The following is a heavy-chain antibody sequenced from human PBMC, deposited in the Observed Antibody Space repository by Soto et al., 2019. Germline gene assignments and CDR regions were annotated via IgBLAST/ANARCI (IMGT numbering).Heavy chain of an antibody. D-gene: IGHD6-13*01. J-gene: IGHJ6*02. CDR3: ARIAAAGIERRYYGMDV. V-gene: IGHV3-13*01. CDR1: GFTFSSYD. CDR2: IGTAGDT. Sequence: GGSLRLSCAASGFTFSSYDMHWVRQATGKGLEWVSAIGTAGDTYYPGSVKGRFTISRENAKNSLYLQMNSLRAEDTAVYYCARIAAAGIERRYYGMDVWGQGTTVTVSS.